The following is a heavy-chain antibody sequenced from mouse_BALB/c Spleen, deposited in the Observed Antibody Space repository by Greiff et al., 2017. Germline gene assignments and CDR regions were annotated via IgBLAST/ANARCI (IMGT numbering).Heavy chain of an antibody. CDR1: GFSLTSYG. CDR2: IWAGGST. V-gene: IGHV2-9*02. D-gene: IGHD1-1*01. J-gene: IGHJ4*01. Sequence: VQRVESGPGLVAPSQSLSITCTVTGFSLTSYGVHWVRQPPGKGLEWLGVIWAGGSTNYNSALMSRLSISKDNSKSQVFLKMNSLQTDDTAMYYCERKGSSHYAMDYWGQGTSVTVSS. CDR3: ERKGSSHYAMDY.